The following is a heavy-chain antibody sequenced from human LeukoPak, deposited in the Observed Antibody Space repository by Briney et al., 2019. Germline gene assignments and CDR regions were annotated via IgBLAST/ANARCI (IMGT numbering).Heavy chain of an antibody. CDR3: ARGRSSSWGRDYFDY. CDR2: MNPNSGNT. Sequence: ASVRVSCKASGYTFTSYDINWVRQATGQGLEWMGWMNPNSGNTGYAQKFQGRVTMTRNTSISTAYMELSSLRSEDTAVYYCARGRSSSWGRDYFDYWGQGTLVTVSS. CDR1: GYTFTSYD. J-gene: IGHJ4*02. D-gene: IGHD6-13*01. V-gene: IGHV1-8*01.